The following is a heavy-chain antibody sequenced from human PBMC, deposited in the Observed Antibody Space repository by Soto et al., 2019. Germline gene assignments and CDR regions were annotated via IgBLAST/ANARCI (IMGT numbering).Heavy chain of an antibody. J-gene: IGHJ6*03. D-gene: IGHD1-1*01. CDR2: IDTTGGST. CDR3: ATTSWNAEKNYFPFMAG. Sequence: EVQLLESGGTLVQPGGSLRLSCVASGFTFGNYAMSWVRQAPGMGLECVSVIDTTGGSTYYADSVKGRFTISSDNSKDTLLLQMNSLRADDTAVYHCATTSWNAEKNYFPFMAGWGKGTTVTVSS. CDR1: GFTFGNYA. V-gene: IGHV3-23*01.